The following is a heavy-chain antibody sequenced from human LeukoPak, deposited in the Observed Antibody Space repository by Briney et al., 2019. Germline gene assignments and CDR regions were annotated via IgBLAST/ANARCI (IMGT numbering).Heavy chain of an antibody. D-gene: IGHD6-6*01. CDR3: AKGGAGSSSSELDY. CDR2: ISWNSGSI. J-gene: IGHJ4*02. V-gene: IGHV3-9*03. CDR1: GFTVSSTY. Sequence: PGGSLRLSCAASGFTVSSTYMSWVRQPPGKGLEWVSGISWNSGSIGYADSVKGRFTISRDNAKNSLYLQMNSLRAEDMALYYCAKGGAGSSSSELDYWGQGTLVTVSS.